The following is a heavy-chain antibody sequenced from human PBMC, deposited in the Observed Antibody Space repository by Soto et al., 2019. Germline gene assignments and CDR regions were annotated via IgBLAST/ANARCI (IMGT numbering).Heavy chain of an antibody. CDR1: GGSISSGGYY. D-gene: IGHD3-22*01. V-gene: IGHV4-31*03. CDR2: IYYSGST. J-gene: IGHJ4*02. CDR3: ARDGDSSGYNYFDY. Sequence: QVQLQESGPGLVKPSQTLSLTCTVSGGSISSGGYYWSWICQHPGKGLEWIEYIYYSGSTYYNPSLKSRVTISVDTSKNQFSLKLSSVTAADTAVYYCARDGDSSGYNYFDYWGQGTLVTVSS.